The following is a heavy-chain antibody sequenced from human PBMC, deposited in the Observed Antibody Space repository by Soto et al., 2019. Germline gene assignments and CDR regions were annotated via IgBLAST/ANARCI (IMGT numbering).Heavy chain of an antibody. V-gene: IGHV4-4*07. J-gene: IGHJ4*02. D-gene: IGHD6-6*01. CDR3: ARGTWMAARTLYYFDY. CDR1: GGSISSYY. Sequence: SETLSLTCTVSGGSISSYYWSWIRQPAGKGLEWIGRIYTSGSTNYNPSLKSRVTMSVDTSKNQFSLKLSSVTAADTAVYYCARGTWMAARTLYYFDYWGQGTLVTVS. CDR2: IYTSGST.